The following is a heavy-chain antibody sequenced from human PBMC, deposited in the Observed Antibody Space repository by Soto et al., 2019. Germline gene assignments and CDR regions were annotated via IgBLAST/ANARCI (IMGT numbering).Heavy chain of an antibody. V-gene: IGHV3-21*01. CDR3: ARLEWLDY. CDR2: ISSSRSDI. Sequence: GGSLRLSCAASGFRFSAYYMSWVRQAPGKGLEWVSSISSSRSDIYYADSVKGRFTISRDNAKDSLYLQMNSLRAEDTAVYYCARLEWLDYWGQGTLVTVSS. CDR1: GFRFSAYY. J-gene: IGHJ4*02. D-gene: IGHD5-12*01.